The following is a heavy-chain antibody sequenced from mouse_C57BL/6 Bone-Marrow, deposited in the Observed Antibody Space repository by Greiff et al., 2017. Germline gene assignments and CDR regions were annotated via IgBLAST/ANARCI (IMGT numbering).Heavy chain of an antibody. D-gene: IGHD2-1*01. CDR2: IDPEDGDT. V-gene: IGHV14-4*01. Sequence: EVQLQQSGAELVRPGASVKLSCTASGFNIKDDYMHWVKQRPEQGLEWIGWIDPEDGDTEYASKFQGKATITADTSSNTAYLQLSSLTSEDTAVXYCTLLWSFAYWGQGTLVTVSA. CDR1: GFNIKDDY. CDR3: TLLWSFAY. J-gene: IGHJ3*01.